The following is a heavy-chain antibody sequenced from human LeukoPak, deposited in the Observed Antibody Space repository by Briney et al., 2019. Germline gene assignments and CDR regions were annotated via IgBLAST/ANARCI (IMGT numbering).Heavy chain of an antibody. CDR3: AKGRSNYYGSGSPFDY. CDR2: ISGSGGST. J-gene: IGHJ4*02. V-gene: IGHV3-23*01. CDR1: GFTFSSYA. Sequence: GGSLRLSCAASGFTFSSYAMSWVRQAPGKGLEWVSAISGSGGSTYYADSVKGRLTISRDNSKNTLYLQMNSLRAEDTAVYYCAKGRSNYYGSGSPFDYWGQGTLVTVSS. D-gene: IGHD3-10*01.